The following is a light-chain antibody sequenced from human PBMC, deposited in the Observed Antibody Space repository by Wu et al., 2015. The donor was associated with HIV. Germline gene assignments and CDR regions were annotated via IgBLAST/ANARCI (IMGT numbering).Light chain of an antibody. CDR3: QHYFNNPR. Sequence: DIQMTQSPSSLSASVGDRVSITCRASQAIDNSLAWYQQKPGKAPKLLLTAASTLESGVPSRFSGSGSGTDYTLTISSLQPEDFATYYCQHYFNNPRFGQGTKVEIK. CDR1: QAIDNS. V-gene: IGKV1-NL1*01. J-gene: IGKJ1*01. CDR2: AAS.